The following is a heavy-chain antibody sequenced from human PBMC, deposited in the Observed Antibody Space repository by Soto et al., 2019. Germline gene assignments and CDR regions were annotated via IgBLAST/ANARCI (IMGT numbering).Heavy chain of an antibody. CDR1: GGSFSGYY. D-gene: IGHD2-15*01. Sequence: SETLSLTCAVYGGSFSGYYWSWIRQPPGKGLEWIGEINHSGSTNYNPSLKSRVTISVDTSKNQFSLKLSSVTAADTAVYYCARQQKGYCSGGSCYSVGYHYYYMAVWGKGTTVTVSS. J-gene: IGHJ6*03. V-gene: IGHV4-34*01. CDR3: ARQQKGYCSGGSCYSVGYHYYYMAV. CDR2: INHSGST.